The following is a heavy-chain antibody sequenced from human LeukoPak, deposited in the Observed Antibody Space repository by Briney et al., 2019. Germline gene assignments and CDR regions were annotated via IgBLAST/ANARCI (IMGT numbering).Heavy chain of an antibody. CDR3: ARDNGSYSDY. CDR1: GFTSISYS. CDR2: ISSSSSSI. V-gene: IGHV3-21*05. J-gene: IGHJ4*02. D-gene: IGHD1-26*01. Sequence: PGWALRRSCSASGFTSISYSMNWVRRPPWREGEWISCISSSSSSISYADSVKGRFDISKDKAKHQMYMQMTSVAAEDTAVYSCARDNGSYSDYWGQGTLVTVSS.